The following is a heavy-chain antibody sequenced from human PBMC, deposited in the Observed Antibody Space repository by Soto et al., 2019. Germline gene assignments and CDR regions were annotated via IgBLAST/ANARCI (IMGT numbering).Heavy chain of an antibody. Sequence: GGSLRVSCAASGFIFSNYAVNWVRQAPGKGLEWVSGFSGSAYNTYYADSVKGRFTISRDNSKNTLYLQMNSLKAEDTAVYYCATRSPSGHDYWGQGPLVTVSS. D-gene: IGHD6-19*01. J-gene: IGHJ4*02. CDR1: GFIFSNYA. CDR3: ATRSPSGHDY. CDR2: FSGSAYNT. V-gene: IGHV3-23*01.